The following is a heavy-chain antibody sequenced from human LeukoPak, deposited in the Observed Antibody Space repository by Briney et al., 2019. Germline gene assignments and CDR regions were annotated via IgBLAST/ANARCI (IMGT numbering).Heavy chain of an antibody. D-gene: IGHD2-21*01. CDR3: ASPIG. V-gene: IGHV4-59*08. Sequence: SETLSLTCTVSGGSISSYYWSWIRQPPGKGLEWIGYIYYSGSTNYNPSLKSRVTISVDTSKNQFSLKLSSVTAADTAVYYCASPIGWGQGTLVTVPS. CDR2: IYYSGST. J-gene: IGHJ4*02. CDR1: GGSISSYY.